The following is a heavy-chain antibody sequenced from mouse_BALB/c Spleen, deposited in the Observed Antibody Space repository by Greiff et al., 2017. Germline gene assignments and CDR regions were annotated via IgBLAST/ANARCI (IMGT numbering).Heavy chain of an antibody. CDR1: GYSITSGYY. V-gene: IGHV3-6*02. CDR3: ARDVGGVFDY. J-gene: IGHJ2*01. CDR2: ISYDGSN. D-gene: IGHD3-3*01. Sequence: DVQLQESGPGLVKPSQSLSLTCSVTGYSITSGYYWNWIRQFPGNKLEWMGYISYDGSNNYNPSLKNRISITRDTSKNRFFLKLNSVTTEDTATYYCARDVGGVFDYWGQGTTLTVSS.